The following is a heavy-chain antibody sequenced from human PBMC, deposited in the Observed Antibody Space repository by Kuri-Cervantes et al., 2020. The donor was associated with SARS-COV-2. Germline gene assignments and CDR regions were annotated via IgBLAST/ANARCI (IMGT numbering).Heavy chain of an antibody. CDR2: INPMFHKA. D-gene: IGHD1-26*01. V-gene: IGHV1-69*05. CDR3: ARQGRRGPFFDY. Sequence: SVKVSCKASGCAFSSYPLSWVRQAPGQGLEWMGEINPMFHKANFAEEFQGRVTLTTDESTSTAYMELSSLTSQDTAVYYCARQGRRGPFFDYWGQGTLVTVSS. CDR1: GCAFSSYP. J-gene: IGHJ4*02.